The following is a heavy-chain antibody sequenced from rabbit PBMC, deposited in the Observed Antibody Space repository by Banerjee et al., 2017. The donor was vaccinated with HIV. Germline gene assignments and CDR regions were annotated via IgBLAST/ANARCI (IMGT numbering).Heavy chain of an antibody. J-gene: IGHJ4*01. Sequence: QEQLEESGGDLVKPEGSLTLTCTASGFTLSSYWMWWVRQAPGKGLEWIACIGAGSSGTTYYASWAKGRFTISKTSSTTVTLQMTSLTAADTATYFCARDLAGVIGWNFNLWGPGTLVPVS. CDR3: ARDLAGVIGWNFNL. CDR2: IGAGSSGTT. CDR1: GFTLSSYW. V-gene: IGHV1S45*01. D-gene: IGHD4-1*01.